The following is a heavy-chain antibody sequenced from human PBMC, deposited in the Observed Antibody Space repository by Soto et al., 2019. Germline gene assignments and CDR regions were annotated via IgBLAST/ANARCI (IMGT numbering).Heavy chain of an antibody. Sequence: PSETLSLTCTVDSISTYYWNWIRQSPGKGLEWIGYIYSIGRTNYNPSLKSRVTISIDTSKNQFSLKLRSVTAADTAVYYCARDPVGVTHFDYWGQGALVTVSS. CDR3: ARDPVGVTHFDY. CDR2: IYSIGRT. D-gene: IGHD1-26*01. V-gene: IGHV4-59*01. J-gene: IGHJ4*02. CDR1: DSISTYY.